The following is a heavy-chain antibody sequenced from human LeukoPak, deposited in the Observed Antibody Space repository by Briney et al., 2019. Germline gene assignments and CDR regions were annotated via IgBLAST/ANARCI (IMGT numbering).Heavy chain of an antibody. Sequence: SETLSLTCSVSSYPIRRGSFWGGIRQPPGKGLEWIGSFHHSGSTYYNPSLKNRATILVDKSTNQFSLRVSSVTAADTAVYYCATDYDRRDAFDIWGQGTMVTVSS. CDR2: FHHSGST. V-gene: IGHV4-38-2*02. D-gene: IGHD4-17*01. CDR1: SYPIRRGSF. CDR3: ATDYDRRDAFDI. J-gene: IGHJ3*02.